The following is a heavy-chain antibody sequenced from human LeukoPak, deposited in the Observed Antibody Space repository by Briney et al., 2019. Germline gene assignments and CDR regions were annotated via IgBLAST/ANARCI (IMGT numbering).Heavy chain of an antibody. CDR1: GFTFSSYG. CDR3: ARVRSIAVAGTVDYFDY. J-gene: IGHJ4*02. CDR2: ISNGGGSI. D-gene: IGHD6-19*01. Sequence: GGSLRLSCAASGFTFSSYGMSWVRQAPGKGLEWVSAISNGGGSISYADSVRGRFTISRDNSKNTLYLQMNSLRAEDTAVYYCARVRSIAVAGTVDYFDYWGQGTLVTVSS. V-gene: IGHV3-23*01.